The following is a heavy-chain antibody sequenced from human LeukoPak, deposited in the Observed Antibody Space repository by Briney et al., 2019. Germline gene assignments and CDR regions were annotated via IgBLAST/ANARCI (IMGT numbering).Heavy chain of an antibody. J-gene: IGHJ5*02. CDR1: GYSFSSYW. Sequence: GESLKISCKGSGYSFSSYWVAWVRQMPGKGLEWMGIIIPGDSDTRYSPSFEGQVTISADKSISTAYLQWKSLKASDTAVYYCARQPGSGAWGQGTLVTVSS. CDR3: ARQPGSGA. D-gene: IGHD1-14*01. CDR2: IIPGDSDT. V-gene: IGHV5-51*01.